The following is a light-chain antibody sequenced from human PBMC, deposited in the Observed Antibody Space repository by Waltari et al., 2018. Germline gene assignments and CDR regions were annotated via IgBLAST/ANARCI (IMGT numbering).Light chain of an antibody. Sequence: VVMNQSPLSLPGTFGQPASILCRDSHSLVYSDGNTFLYWINQRPGQSPRRLIYKISNRDPWVANRFSHSGSGTDFTLKINRGEAKDVWVYYGMQGTHWPRTFGQGTRVKIK. CDR2: KIS. J-gene: IGKJ1*01. CDR1: HSLVYSDGNTF. CDR3: MQGTHWPRT. V-gene: IGKV2-30*01.